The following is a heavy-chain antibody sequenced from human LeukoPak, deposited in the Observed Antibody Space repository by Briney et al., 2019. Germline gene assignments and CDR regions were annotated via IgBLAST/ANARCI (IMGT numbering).Heavy chain of an antibody. J-gene: IGHJ4*02. Sequence: SETLSLTCTVSGGSISSYYWSWIRQPPGEGLEWIGYIYYSGSTNYNPSLKSRVTISVDTSKNQFSLKLSSVTAADTAVYYCARARDGYNSDYFDYWGQGTLVTVSS. CDR3: ARARDGYNSDYFDY. CDR1: GGSISSYY. D-gene: IGHD5-24*01. V-gene: IGHV4-59*01. CDR2: IYYSGST.